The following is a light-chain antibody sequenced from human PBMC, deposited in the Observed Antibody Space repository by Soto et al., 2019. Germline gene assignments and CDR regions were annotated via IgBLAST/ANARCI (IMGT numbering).Light chain of an antibody. CDR1: QSVSNDF. CDR2: GAS. Sequence: EIVLTQSPCILSLSPGERSTVSCRASQSVSNDFLAWYQQKPGQAPRLLIYGASTRATDVPDRFSGSGSGADFTLSISRLEPEDFAVYYCQQYGSSPPRTFGQGTKVDIK. V-gene: IGKV3-20*01. J-gene: IGKJ1*01. CDR3: QQYGSSPPRT.